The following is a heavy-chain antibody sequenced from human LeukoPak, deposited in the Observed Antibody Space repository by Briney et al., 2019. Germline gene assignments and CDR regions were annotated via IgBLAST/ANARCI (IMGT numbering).Heavy chain of an antibody. CDR1: GFTFSSYW. CDR3: AKVYSGGRSLDQ. D-gene: IGHD6-19*01. V-gene: IGHV3-7*01. CDR2: IKQDGSEK. J-gene: IGHJ4*02. Sequence: GGSLRLSCAASGFTFSSYWMSWVRQTPGKGLEWVANIKQDGSEKYYVDSVKGRFTISRDNAKNSLYLQMNSLGPEDTAFYYCAKVYSGGRSLDQWGQGILVTVSS.